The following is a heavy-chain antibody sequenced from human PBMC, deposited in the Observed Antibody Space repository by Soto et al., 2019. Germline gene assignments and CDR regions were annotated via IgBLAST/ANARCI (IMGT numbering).Heavy chain of an antibody. D-gene: IGHD4-17*01. V-gene: IGHV1-69*02. Sequence: ASVKVSCKASGGTFSSYTISWVRQAPGQGLEWMGRIIPILGIANYAQKFQGRVTITADKSTSTAYMELSSLRSEDTAVYYCARFDTVTYIEDYWGQGTLVTVSS. J-gene: IGHJ4*02. CDR3: ARFDTVTYIEDY. CDR2: IIPILGIA. CDR1: GGTFSSYT.